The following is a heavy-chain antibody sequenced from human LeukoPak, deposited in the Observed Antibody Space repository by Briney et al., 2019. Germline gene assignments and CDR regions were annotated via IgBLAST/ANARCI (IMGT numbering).Heavy chain of an antibody. CDR2: IYYSGST. D-gene: IGHD3-10*01. CDR3: ARQELLWFGEFLGAFDI. CDR1: GGSISSSNW. J-gene: IGHJ3*02. Sequence: SETLSLTCAVSGGSISSSNWWSWVRQPPGKGLEWIGSIYYSGSTYYNPSLKSRVTISVDTSKSQFSLKLSSVTAADTAVYYCARQELLWFGEFLGAFDIWGQGTMVTVSS. V-gene: IGHV4-39*01.